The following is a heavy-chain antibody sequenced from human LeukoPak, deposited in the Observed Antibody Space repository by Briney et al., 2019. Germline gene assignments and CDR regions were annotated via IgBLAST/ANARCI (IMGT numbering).Heavy chain of an antibody. CDR3: AREEVGAMTTVTPYFDY. CDR1: GGTFSSYA. Sequence: SVKVSCKASGGTFSSYAISWVRQAPGQGLEWMGRIIPILGIANYAQKFQGRVTITADKSTSTAYMELSSLRSEDTAVYYCAREEVGAMTTVTPYFDYWGQGTLVTVSS. CDR2: IIPILGIA. J-gene: IGHJ4*02. D-gene: IGHD4-17*01. V-gene: IGHV1-69*04.